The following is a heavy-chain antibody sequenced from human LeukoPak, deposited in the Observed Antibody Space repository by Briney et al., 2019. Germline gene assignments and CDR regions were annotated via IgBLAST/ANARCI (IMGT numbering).Heavy chain of an antibody. V-gene: IGHV3-7*03. D-gene: IGHD3-16*01. CDR3: ARGGAMQSPADY. J-gene: IGHJ4*02. Sequence: GGSLRLSCAASGFTFSSYWMSWVRQAPGKGLEWVANIKQDGSGKFYVDSVKGRFTISRDNAKNSLYLQMNSLRAEDKAVYYCARGGAMQSPADYWGQGTLVTVSS. CDR1: GFTFSSYW. CDR2: IKQDGSGK.